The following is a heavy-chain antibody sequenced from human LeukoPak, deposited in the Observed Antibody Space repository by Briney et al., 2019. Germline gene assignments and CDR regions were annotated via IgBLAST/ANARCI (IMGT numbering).Heavy chain of an antibody. CDR3: VRHLQYHYGSGTYFGYYFDS. J-gene: IGHJ4*02. D-gene: IGHD3-10*01. V-gene: IGHV3-11*04. Sequence: PGGSLRLSCAVSGFTFSDYHMNWIRQAPGEGLQWISYIGIGDSTTQYADSVKGRFTISRDNAKNLLYLQMNSLRAEDTAVYYCVRHLQYHYGSGTYFGYYFDSWGKGTLVTVSP. CDR1: GFTFSDYH. CDR2: IGIGDSTT.